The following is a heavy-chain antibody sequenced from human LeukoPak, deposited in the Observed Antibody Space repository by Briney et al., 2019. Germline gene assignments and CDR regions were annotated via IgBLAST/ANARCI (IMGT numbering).Heavy chain of an antibody. Sequence: GGSLRLSCAASGFTFSSYWMSWVRQAPGKGLEWVANIKQDGSEKYYVNSVKGRFTISRDNAKNSLYLQMNSLRAEDTAVYYCAREVVRFLEWSRYMDVWGKGTTVTVSS. D-gene: IGHD3-3*01. CDR3: AREVVRFLEWSRYMDV. V-gene: IGHV3-7*01. J-gene: IGHJ6*03. CDR1: GFTFSSYW. CDR2: IKQDGSEK.